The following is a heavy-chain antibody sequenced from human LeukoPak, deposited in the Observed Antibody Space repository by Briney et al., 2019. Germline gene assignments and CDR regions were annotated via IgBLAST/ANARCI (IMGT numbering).Heavy chain of an antibody. V-gene: IGHV3-23*01. D-gene: IGHD6-19*01. CDR2: ISGSGVST. J-gene: IGHJ5*02. CDR1: GFTFTGHA. Sequence: PGGSLRLSCAASGFTFTGHAMSWVRQAPGKGLEWVSGISGSGVSTYYADSVKGRFTISRDNSKNTLSLQMNSLRAEDTAVYYCAKDRRDSSGWYDWFDPWGQGTLVTVSS. CDR3: AKDRRDSSGWYDWFDP.